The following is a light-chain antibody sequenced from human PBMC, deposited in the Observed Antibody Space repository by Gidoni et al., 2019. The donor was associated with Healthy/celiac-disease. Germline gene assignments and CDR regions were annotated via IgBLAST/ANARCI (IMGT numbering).Light chain of an antibody. V-gene: IGKV3-11*01. CDR1: QSVSSY. CDR3: QQRSNCPLT. Sequence: EILLTQSPATLSLSPGERATLSCRASQSVSSYLAWYQQKPGQAPRLLIYDASNRATGIPARFSGSGAGTDFTLTISSLEAEDFAVYYCQQRSNCPLTFGGGTKVEIK. CDR2: DAS. J-gene: IGKJ4*01.